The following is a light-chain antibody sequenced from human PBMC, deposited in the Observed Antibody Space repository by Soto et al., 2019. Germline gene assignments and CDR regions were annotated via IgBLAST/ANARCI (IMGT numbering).Light chain of an antibody. V-gene: IGKV3-15*01. J-gene: IGKJ2*01. Sequence: EIVMTQSPATLSVSPGERVTLSCRASQSVSSNLAWYQQKPAQAPRLLIYGASTRATNIPVRFSGSGSGTEFTLTISSLQSEDFAIYYCQHYDDWPYTFGQGTNLEIK. CDR2: GAS. CDR3: QHYDDWPYT. CDR1: QSVSSN.